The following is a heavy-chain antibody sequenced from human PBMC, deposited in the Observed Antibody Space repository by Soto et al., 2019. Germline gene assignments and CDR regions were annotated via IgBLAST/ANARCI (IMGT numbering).Heavy chain of an antibody. CDR1: CLTFTSKA. CDR3: AADFYDSSVGYGMDV. J-gene: IGHJ6*02. Sequence: VQDFCREACLTFTSKAVRWVRKARKQRLEWIGWIVVGSGNTNYAQKFQERVTITRDMSTSTAYMELSSLRSEDTAVYYCAADFYDSSVGYGMDVWGQGTTVTVSS. CDR2: IVVGSGNT. V-gene: IGHV1-58*01. D-gene: IGHD3-22*01.